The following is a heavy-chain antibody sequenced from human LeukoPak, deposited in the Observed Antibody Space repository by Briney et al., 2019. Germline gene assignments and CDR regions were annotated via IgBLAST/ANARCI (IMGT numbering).Heavy chain of an antibody. CDR1: GYTFTSYA. Sequence: GASVKVSCKASGYTFTSYAMHWVRQAPGQRLEWMGWINAGNGNTKYSQKFQGRVTITTDESTSTAYMELSSLTSEDTAVYYCARETGTVPFYNVLTGRQDFYYYYMDVWGKGTTVTVSS. V-gene: IGHV1-3*01. J-gene: IGHJ6*03. CDR2: INAGNGNT. CDR3: ARETGTVPFYNVLTGRQDFYYYYMDV. D-gene: IGHD3-9*01.